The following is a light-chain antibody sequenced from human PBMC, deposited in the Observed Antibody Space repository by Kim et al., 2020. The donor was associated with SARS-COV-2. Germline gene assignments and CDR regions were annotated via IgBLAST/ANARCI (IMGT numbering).Light chain of an antibody. J-gene: IGKJ4*01. CDR1: QTVTNNY. Sequence: EIVLTQSPGTLSLSPGESATLSCRASQTVTNNYLAWYQHKPGQAPRLLIYHASFRAIGIPERFSGSGSGTDFTLTISRLEPEDFAVFYCQQYGAAPLTFGGGTKVEIK. V-gene: IGKV3-20*01. CDR2: HAS. CDR3: QQYGAAPLT.